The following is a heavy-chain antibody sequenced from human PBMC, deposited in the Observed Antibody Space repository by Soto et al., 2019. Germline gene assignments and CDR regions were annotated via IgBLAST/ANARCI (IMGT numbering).Heavy chain of an antibody. V-gene: IGHV1-69*13. CDR2: IIPIFGTA. CDR1: GGTFSSYA. J-gene: IGHJ6*02. D-gene: IGHD2-2*01. CDR3: ASLPANPRIVVVPAAIGYYGMDV. Sequence: SVKVSCKASGGTFSSYAISWVRQAPGQGLEWMGGIIPIFGTANYAQKFQGRVTITADESTSTAYMELSSLRSEDTAVYYCASLPANPRIVVVPAAIGYYGMDVWGQGTTVTVSS.